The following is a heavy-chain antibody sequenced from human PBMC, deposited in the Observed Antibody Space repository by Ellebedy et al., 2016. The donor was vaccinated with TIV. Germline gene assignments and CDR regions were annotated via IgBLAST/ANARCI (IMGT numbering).Heavy chain of an antibody. CDR2: MNPNSGNI. J-gene: IGHJ4*02. CDR3: ARGHSLSSTWYFLFSRGHDRIDF. V-gene: IGHV1-8*01. Sequence: AASVKVSCKASGYTFTNYDIIWVRQATGQGLEWMGWMNPNSGNIDYAQKFQGRVTMTRNISTSIAYMELNILRSEDTAVYFCARGHSLSSTWYFLFSRGHDRIDFWGQGTPVTVTS. CDR1: GYTFTNYD. D-gene: IGHD6-13*01.